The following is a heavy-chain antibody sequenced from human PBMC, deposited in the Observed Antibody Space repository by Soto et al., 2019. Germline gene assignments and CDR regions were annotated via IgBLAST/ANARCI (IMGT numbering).Heavy chain of an antibody. Sequence: QVQLQESGPGVVKPSESLSLTCIVSGGSISTGGFYWSWIRQFPGKGLEWIGQIYYSGSTFYTPSIQSRVIVSFAISVHQFSLRLGSATPSDTAVYCCARSDAYGSGSYSRVHPWGQGTLVTVSS. D-gene: IGHD3-10*01. CDR1: GGSISTGGFY. J-gene: IGHJ5*02. V-gene: IGHV4-31*03. CDR3: ARSDAYGSGSYSRVHP. CDR2: IYYSGST.